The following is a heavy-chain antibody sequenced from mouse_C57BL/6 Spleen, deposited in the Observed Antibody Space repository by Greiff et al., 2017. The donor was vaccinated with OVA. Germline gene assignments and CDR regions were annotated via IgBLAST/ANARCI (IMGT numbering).Heavy chain of an antibody. CDR3: ARRDGLPFDY. J-gene: IGHJ2*01. CDR1: GYTFTDYN. Sequence: EVKLMESGPELVKPGASVKMSCKASGYTFTDYNMHWVKQSHGKSLEWIGYINPNNGGTSYNQKFKGKATLTVNKSSSTAYMELRSLTSEDSAVYYCARRDGLPFDYWGQGTTLTVSS. V-gene: IGHV1-22*01. D-gene: IGHD1-2*01. CDR2: INPNNGGT.